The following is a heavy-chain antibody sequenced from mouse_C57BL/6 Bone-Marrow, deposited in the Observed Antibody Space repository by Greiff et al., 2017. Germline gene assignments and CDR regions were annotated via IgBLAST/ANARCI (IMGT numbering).Heavy chain of an antibody. CDR1: GYTFTSYW. V-gene: IGHV1-64*01. J-gene: IGHJ2*01. CDR3: ARYIYFDY. Sequence: QVQLQQPGAELVKPGASVKLSCKASGYTFTSYWMHWVKQRPGQGLEWIGMIHPNSGSTNYNETFKSKATLTVDKSSSTAYMQLSSLTSEDSAVYYCARYIYFDYWGQVTTLPVSS. CDR2: IHPNSGST. D-gene: IGHD1-3*01.